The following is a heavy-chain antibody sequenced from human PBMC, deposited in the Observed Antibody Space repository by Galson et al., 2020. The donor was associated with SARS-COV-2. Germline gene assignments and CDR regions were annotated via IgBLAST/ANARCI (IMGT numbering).Heavy chain of an antibody. CDR1: GGSFSGYY. V-gene: IGHV4-34*01. CDR3: ARLGRETTPYYFDY. Sequence: SETLSLTCAVYGGSFSGYYWSWIRQPPGKGLEWIGEINHSGSTNYNPSLKSRVTISVDTSKNQFSLKLSSVTAADTAVYYCARLGRETTPYYFDYWGQGTLVTVSS. D-gene: IGHD4-17*01. CDR2: INHSGST. J-gene: IGHJ4*02.